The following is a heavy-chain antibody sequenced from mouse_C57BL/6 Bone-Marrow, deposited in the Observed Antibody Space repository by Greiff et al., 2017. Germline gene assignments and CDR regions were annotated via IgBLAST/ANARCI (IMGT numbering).Heavy chain of an antibody. CDR1: GYTFTSYT. CDR3: AGGVLGRFAY. CDR2: IYPGHGDN. V-gene: IGHV1-12*01. Sequence: QSGAELVGPGASVKMSCKASGYTFTSYTMHWVKQTPRKGLEWIGAIYPGHGDNSYTQKFKGKATLTVDKASSTAYRQLSSRTSDDSAVYFCAGGVLGRFAYWGQGTLVTVSA. J-gene: IGHJ3*01. D-gene: IGHD4-1*01.